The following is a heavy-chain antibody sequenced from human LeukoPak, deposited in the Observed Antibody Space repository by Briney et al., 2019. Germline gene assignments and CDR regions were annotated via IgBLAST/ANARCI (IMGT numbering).Heavy chain of an antibody. Sequence: GESLKTSCKGSGYSFTSYWIGWVRQMPGKGLEWMGIIYPGDSDTRYSPSFQGQVTISADKSISTAYLQWSSLKASDTAMYYSARPNTYSSSWYSLNYWGQGTLVTVSS. CDR3: ARPNTYSSSWYSLNY. D-gene: IGHD6-13*01. CDR2: IYPGDSDT. CDR1: GYSFTSYW. V-gene: IGHV5-51*01. J-gene: IGHJ4*02.